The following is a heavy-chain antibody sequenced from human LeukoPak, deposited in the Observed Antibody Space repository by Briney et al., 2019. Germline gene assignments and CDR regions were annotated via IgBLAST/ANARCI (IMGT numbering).Heavy chain of an antibody. D-gene: IGHD6-6*01. J-gene: IGHJ6*03. CDR3: ARRRGSSSGGFYYYYMDV. V-gene: IGHV5-51*01. Sequence: KDGESLKISCKGSGYSFTSSWIGWVRQMPGKGLEWMGIIYPGDSDTRYSPSFRGQVTISADKSISTAYLQWSSLEASGTAMYYCARRRGSSSGGFYYYYMDVWGKGTTVTVSS. CDR2: IYPGDSDT. CDR1: GYSFTSSW.